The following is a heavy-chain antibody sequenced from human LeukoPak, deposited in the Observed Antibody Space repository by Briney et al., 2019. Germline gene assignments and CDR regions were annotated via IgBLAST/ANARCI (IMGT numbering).Heavy chain of an antibody. V-gene: IGHV3-23*01. CDR1: GFSLTSYA. J-gene: IGHJ3*01. CDR2: ISANGGKT. CDR3: ARSVRGVIADAFNV. D-gene: IGHD3-10*01. Sequence: GGSLRLSCAPSGFSLTSYAMTWVRQAPGEGLEWVSDISANGGKTYYSDSVKGRFTISRDISKNTLFLQMNSLKVEDTAVYYCARSVRGVIADAFNVWGQGTMVAVSS.